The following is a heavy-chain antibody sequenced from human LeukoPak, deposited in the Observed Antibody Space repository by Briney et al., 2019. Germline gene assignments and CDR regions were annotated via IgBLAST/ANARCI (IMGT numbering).Heavy chain of an antibody. V-gene: IGHV4-39*01. D-gene: IGHD3-16*01. CDR2: IYYSGNT. Sequence: SETQSLTCIVSGGSISTSAYYWGWIRQPPGEGLQWIGSIYYSGNTYYNPSLKSRVTISVDTSKNQFSLKLSSVTAADTAVYYCARHPRPSWGYYYGMDVWGQGTTVTVSS. CDR1: GGSISTSAYY. CDR3: ARHPRPSWGYYYGMDV. J-gene: IGHJ6*02.